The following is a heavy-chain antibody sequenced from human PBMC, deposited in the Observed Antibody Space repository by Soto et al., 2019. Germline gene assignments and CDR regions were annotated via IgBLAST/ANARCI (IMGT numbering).Heavy chain of an antibody. V-gene: IGHV4-31*03. CDR3: ARGYSSSWFFDY. J-gene: IGHJ4*02. CDR1: GGSISSGGYY. D-gene: IGHD6-13*01. CDR2: IYYSVST. Sequence: TLSLTCTVSGGSISSGGYYWNWIRQHPGEGLEWIGYIYYSVSTYYNPSLKSRVTISVDTSKNQFSLKLSSVTAADTAVYFCARGYSSSWFFDYWGLGTLVTVSS.